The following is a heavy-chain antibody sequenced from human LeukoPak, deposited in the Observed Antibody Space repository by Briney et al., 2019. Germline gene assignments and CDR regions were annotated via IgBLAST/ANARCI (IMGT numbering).Heavy chain of an antibody. V-gene: IGHV1-69*04. Sequence: SVKVSCKASGGTFSSYAISWVRQAPGQGLEWMGRIIPIFGIANYAQKFQGRVTITADKSTSTAYTELSSLRSEDTAVYYCAREGLRSFKWFDPWGQGTLVTVSS. CDR1: GGTFSSYA. CDR2: IIPIFGIA. CDR3: AREGLRSFKWFDP. J-gene: IGHJ5*02. D-gene: IGHD4-17*01.